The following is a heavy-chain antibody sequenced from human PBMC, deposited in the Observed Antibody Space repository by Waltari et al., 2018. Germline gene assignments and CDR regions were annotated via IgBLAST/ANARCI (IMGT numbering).Heavy chain of an antibody. CDR2: IYWNDDK. CDR3: ARTIKILWFRELSFAY. V-gene: IGHV2-5*01. D-gene: IGHD3-10*01. CDR1: GFSLSTSGVG. Sequence: QITLKESGPTLVKPTQTLTLTCTFSGFSLSTSGVGVGWIRQPPGKALEWLALIYWNDDKRYSPSLKSRLTITKDTSKNQVVLTMTNMDPVDTATYYCARTIKILWFRELSFAYWGQGTLVTVSS. J-gene: IGHJ4*02.